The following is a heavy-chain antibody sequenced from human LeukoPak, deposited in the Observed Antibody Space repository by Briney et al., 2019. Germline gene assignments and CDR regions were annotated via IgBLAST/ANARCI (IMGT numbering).Heavy chain of an antibody. CDR3: ARGRASSSTWYSTYYYYFYMDV. Sequence: SETLSLTCAVYGGSFSGYYWSWIRQPPGKGLEWIGEINHSGSTNYNPSLNSRVTISRDTSKNHFSLELSSATAADTAVYFCARGRASSSTWYSTYYYYFYMDVWGKGTTVTVSS. CDR2: INHSGST. CDR1: GGSFSGYY. V-gene: IGHV4-34*01. D-gene: IGHD6-13*01. J-gene: IGHJ6*03.